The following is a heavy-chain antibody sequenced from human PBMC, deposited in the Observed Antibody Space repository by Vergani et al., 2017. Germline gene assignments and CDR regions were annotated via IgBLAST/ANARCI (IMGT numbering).Heavy chain of an antibody. CDR1: GFTFSSYS. Sequence: EVQLVESGGGLVKPGGSLRLSCAASGFTFSSYSMNWVRQAPGKGLEWVSSISSSSSYIYYADSVKGRFTISRDNAKNSLYLQMNSLIAEDTAVYYCARDLSGFGEFYWGQGTLVTVSS. J-gene: IGHJ4*02. CDR3: ARDLSGFGEFY. V-gene: IGHV3-21*01. CDR2: ISSSSSYI. D-gene: IGHD3-10*01.